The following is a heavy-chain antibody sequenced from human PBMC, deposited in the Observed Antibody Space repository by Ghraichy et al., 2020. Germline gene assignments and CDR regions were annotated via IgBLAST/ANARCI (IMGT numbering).Heavy chain of an antibody. V-gene: IGHV4-30-4*01. CDR1: GGSVSIGDYY. CDR2: MYYNGST. D-gene: IGHD5-18*01. J-gene: IGHJ4*02. Sequence: SQTLSLTCTVSGGSVSIGDYYWSWIRQPPGKGLEWIGYMYYNGSTYYNPSLKSQLTISQDTSKNQFSLRLNSLTAADTAVYYCARSRYSYGYDGTFDFWGQGTLVTVSS. CDR3: ARSRYSYGYDGTFDF.